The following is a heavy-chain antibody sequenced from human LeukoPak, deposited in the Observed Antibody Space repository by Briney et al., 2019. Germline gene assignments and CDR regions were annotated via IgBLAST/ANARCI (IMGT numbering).Heavy chain of an antibody. J-gene: IGHJ4*02. V-gene: IGHV1-46*01. CDR3: ARDRENWNSAGLDY. CDR1: GYTFTSNY. D-gene: IGHD1-7*01. Sequence: ASVKVSCKASGYTFTSNYMHWVRQAPGQGLEWMGMINPGGGSTSYAQKFQGRVTVTRDTSTSTVYMDLSSLRSEDTAVYYCARDRENWNSAGLDYWGQGTQVTVSS. CDR2: INPGGGST.